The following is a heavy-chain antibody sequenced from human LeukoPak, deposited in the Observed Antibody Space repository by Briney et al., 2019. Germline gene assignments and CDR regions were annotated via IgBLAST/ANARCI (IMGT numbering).Heavy chain of an antibody. J-gene: IGHJ4*02. D-gene: IGHD6-19*01. V-gene: IGHV1-8*01. CDR2: MNPNSGNT. Sequence: ASVKVSCKASGYTFTSYDINWVRQAPGQGLEWMGWMNPNSGNTGYAQKFQGRVTMTRNTSISTAYMELSSLRSEDTAVYYCARDRFGTVAEVDYWGQGTLVTVSS. CDR1: GYTFTSYD. CDR3: ARDRFGTVAEVDY.